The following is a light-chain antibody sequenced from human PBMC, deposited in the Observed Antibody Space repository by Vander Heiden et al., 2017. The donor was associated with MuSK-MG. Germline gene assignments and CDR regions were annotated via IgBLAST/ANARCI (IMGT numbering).Light chain of an antibody. Sequence: QSALTQPASVSGSPGQQITISCTGTSSDVGGYNYVSWYQQHPGKAPKLMIYDVSNRPSGVSNRFSGSKSGNTASLTISGLQAEDEADYYCSSYTSSSTWVFGGGTKLTVL. CDR1: SSDVGGYNY. CDR3: SSYTSSSTWV. V-gene: IGLV2-14*03. CDR2: DVS. J-gene: IGLJ3*02.